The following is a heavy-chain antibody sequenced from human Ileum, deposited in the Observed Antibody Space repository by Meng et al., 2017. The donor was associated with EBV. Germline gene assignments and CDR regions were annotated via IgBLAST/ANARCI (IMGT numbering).Heavy chain of an antibody. Sequence: QRQLQESGPGLVKPSDNLSLHCTVSGGSISNENDYWGWIRQPPGKGLEWIGSMYYSGSTYYNPSLKSRVTMSLDTSKNQFSLQLTSVTAADTALYYCATRVAAVKYYFDYWGQGTLVTVSS. CDR1: GGSISNENDY. V-gene: IGHV4-39*07. D-gene: IGHD6-19*01. CDR3: ATRVAAVKYYFDY. CDR2: MYYSGST. J-gene: IGHJ4*02.